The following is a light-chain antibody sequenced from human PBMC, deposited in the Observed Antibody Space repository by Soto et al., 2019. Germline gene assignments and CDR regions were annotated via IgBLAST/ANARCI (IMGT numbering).Light chain of an antibody. CDR1: QGIGNY. J-gene: IGKJ1*01. CDR3: QNHNFAPWT. Sequence: DIQMTQSPSSLSASVGDRVTITCRSSQGIGNYLAWYQQKSGKVPKLLIYAASTLQSGVSSRFSGSRSGTDFTLTISSLQPEDVGTYYCQNHNFAPWTFGHETKVEIQ. V-gene: IGKV1-27*01. CDR2: AAS.